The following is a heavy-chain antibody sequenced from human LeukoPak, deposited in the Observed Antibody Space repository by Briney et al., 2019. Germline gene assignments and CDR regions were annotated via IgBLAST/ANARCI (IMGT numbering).Heavy chain of an antibody. CDR1: GGSFSGYY. V-gene: IGHV4-34*01. Sequence: SETLSLTCVVYGGSFSGYYWSWIRQPPGKGLEWIGEINHSGSTYCNPSLKSRVTISVDTSKNQFSLKLSSVTAADTAVYYCAALWFGTSDAFDIWGQGTMVTVSS. CDR3: AALWFGTSDAFDI. J-gene: IGHJ3*02. D-gene: IGHD3-10*01. CDR2: INHSGST.